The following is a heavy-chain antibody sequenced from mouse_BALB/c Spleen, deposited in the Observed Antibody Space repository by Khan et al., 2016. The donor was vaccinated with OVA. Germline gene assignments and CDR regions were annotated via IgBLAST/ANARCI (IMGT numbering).Heavy chain of an antibody. Sequence: QIQLVQSGPELKKPGETVKISCKAFGYTFKDYVMNWVKQSPGEGLKWMGWMYTYTGEPTYADDFEGRFAFSLETSANTAYFQISSLKDEDTATYFCVGFHGEYWGQGTALTVSS. D-gene: IGHD3-3*01. J-gene: IGHJ2*01. CDR3: VGFHGEY. CDR1: GYTFKDYV. CDR2: MYTYTGEP. V-gene: IGHV9-3-1*01.